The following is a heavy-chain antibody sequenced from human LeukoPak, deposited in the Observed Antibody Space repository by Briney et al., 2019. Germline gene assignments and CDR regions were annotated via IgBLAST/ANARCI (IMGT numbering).Heavy chain of an antibody. CDR2: IYHSGST. CDR3: VGGLTQTLALDY. J-gene: IGHJ4*02. Sequence: SETLSLTCAVSGYSISSGYYWGWIRQPPGKGLEWIGSIYHSGSTYYNPSLKSRVTISVDTSKNQFSLKLSSVTAADTAVYYCVGGLTQTLALDYWGQGTLVTVSS. CDR1: GYSISSGYY. V-gene: IGHV4-38-2*01. D-gene: IGHD2-21*01.